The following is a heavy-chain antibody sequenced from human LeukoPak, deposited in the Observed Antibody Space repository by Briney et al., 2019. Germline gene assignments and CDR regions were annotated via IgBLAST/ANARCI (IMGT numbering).Heavy chain of an antibody. CDR3: ARGTTTIIDY. Sequence: GASVKVSCKTSGYTFTGYYMQWVRQAPGQGLEWMGRINTNSGDTNYAQKFQGRVTMTRDTSISTAYMELSRLRSDDTAVYFCARGTTTIIDYWGQGTLVTVSS. CDR1: GYTFTGYY. J-gene: IGHJ4*02. CDR2: INTNSGDT. V-gene: IGHV1-2*06. D-gene: IGHD1-26*01.